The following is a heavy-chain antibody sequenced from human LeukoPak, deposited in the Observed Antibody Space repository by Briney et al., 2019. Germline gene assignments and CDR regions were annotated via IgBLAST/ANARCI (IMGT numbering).Heavy chain of an antibody. CDR1: GFSFSIYS. CDR3: ARSTTFNYFDS. CDR2: VSSSRSYI. V-gene: IGHV3-21*01. D-gene: IGHD2/OR15-2a*01. J-gene: IGHJ4*02. Sequence: GGSRRLSGAASGFSFSIYSLTWVRQTPENGPEWVSSVSSSRSYIYYADSRKGQFAICRDNAKNSLYLQLNGLRAEDTAVYYCARSTTFNYFDSWGLGILVTVSS.